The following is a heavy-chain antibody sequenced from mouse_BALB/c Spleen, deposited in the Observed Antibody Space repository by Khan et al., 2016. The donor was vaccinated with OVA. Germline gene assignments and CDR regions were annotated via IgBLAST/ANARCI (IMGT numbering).Heavy chain of an antibody. Sequence: VQLQESGPGLVAPSQNLSITCTVSGFSLTDYGVSWIRQPPGKGLEWLGVIWGGGTTYYNSALKSRLSISKDNSKSQVFLKMNSLQTYDTAMYYCAKGVWSYYFALDYWGQGTSVTVSS. D-gene: IGHD2-10*02. V-gene: IGHV2-6-5*01. CDR3: AKGVWSYYFALDY. CDR2: IWGGGTT. CDR1: GFSLTDYG. J-gene: IGHJ4*01.